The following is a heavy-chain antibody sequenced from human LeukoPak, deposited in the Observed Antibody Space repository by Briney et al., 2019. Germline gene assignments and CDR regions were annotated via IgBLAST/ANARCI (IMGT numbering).Heavy chain of an antibody. J-gene: IGHJ4*02. CDR1: GFTFSTYG. CDR3: ARASGPFDY. Sequence: GRSLRLSCAASGFTFSTYGIHWVRQAPGKGLEWVAVIWNDGSNKFYADSVKSRFTISRDNSKNTLYLQMNSLRAEDTAVYYCARASGPFDYWGQGTQVTVSS. V-gene: IGHV3-33*01. CDR2: IWNDGSNK.